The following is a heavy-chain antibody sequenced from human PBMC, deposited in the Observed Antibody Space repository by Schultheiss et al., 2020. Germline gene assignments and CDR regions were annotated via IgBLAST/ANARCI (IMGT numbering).Heavy chain of an antibody. D-gene: IGHD3-22*01. J-gene: IGHJ6*02. Sequence: GGSLRLSCAASGFTFSTYAMSWVRQAPGKGLEWVGRIKSKTDGGTTDYAAPVKGRFTISRDDSKNTLYLQMNSLKTEDTAVYYCTQGLSSGYYQYYYYYGMDVWGQGTTVTVSS. CDR2: IKSKTDGGTT. V-gene: IGHV3-15*01. CDR1: GFTFSTYA. CDR3: TQGLSSGYYQYYYYYGMDV.